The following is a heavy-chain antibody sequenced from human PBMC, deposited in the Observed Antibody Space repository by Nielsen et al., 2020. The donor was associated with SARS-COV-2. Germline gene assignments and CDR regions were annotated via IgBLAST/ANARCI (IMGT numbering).Heavy chain of an antibody. V-gene: IGHV2-5*01. D-gene: IGHD6-19*01. CDR2: IYWNDDK. CDR3: AREGIAVALDY. Sequence: SGPTLVKPTQTLTLTCTFSGFSLSTSGVGVGWIRQPPGKALEWLALIYWNDDKRYSPSLKSRLTITKDTSKNQVVLTMTNMDPVDTATYYCAREGIAVALDYWGQGTLVTVSS. J-gene: IGHJ4*02. CDR1: GFSLSTSGVG.